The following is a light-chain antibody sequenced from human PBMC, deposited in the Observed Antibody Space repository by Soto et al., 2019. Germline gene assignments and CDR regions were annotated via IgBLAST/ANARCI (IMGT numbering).Light chain of an antibody. CDR3: QQYDTSPLT. CDR2: KAS. CDR1: QSINSW. V-gene: IGKV1-5*03. Sequence: DIQMTQSPSTLSASVGDRVTITCRASQSINSWLAWYQQKPGKAPKLLLYKASSLESGVPSRFSGSGSGTEFTLTISSLQPDDFGTYYCQQYDTSPLTFGGGTKVDNK. J-gene: IGKJ4*01.